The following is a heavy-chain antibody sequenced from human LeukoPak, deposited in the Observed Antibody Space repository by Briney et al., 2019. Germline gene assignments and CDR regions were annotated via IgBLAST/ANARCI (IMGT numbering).Heavy chain of an antibody. J-gene: IGHJ5*02. D-gene: IGHD3-10*01. Sequence: SDTLSLTCVVYGESFSGYYWTWIRHPPGKGLEWIGEIIDTGSPKYNSSLKSRVTISLDTSKNEFSLKLSSVTAADTAVYYCARHFSDYYGSGSYTAWGQGTRVTVSS. CDR1: GESFSGYY. V-gene: IGHV4-34*12. CDR2: IIDTGSP. CDR3: ARHFSDYYGSGSYTA.